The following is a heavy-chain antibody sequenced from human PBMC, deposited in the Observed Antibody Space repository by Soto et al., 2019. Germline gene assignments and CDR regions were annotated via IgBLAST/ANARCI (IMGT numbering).Heavy chain of an antibody. V-gene: IGHV3-30-3*01. CDR3: ARGQYGSGSFLGY. D-gene: IGHD3-10*01. Sequence: QVQLVESGGGVVQPGRSLRLSCAASGFTFSSYAMHWVRQAPGKGLEWVAVISYDGSNKYYADSVKGRFTISRDNSKNTLYLQMNSLGAGDTGVYYCARGQYGSGSFLGYWGPGTLVTVSS. CDR1: GFTFSSYA. CDR2: ISYDGSNK. J-gene: IGHJ4*02.